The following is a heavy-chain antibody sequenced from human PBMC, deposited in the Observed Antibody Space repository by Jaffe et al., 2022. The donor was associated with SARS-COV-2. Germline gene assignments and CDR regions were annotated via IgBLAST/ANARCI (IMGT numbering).Heavy chain of an antibody. CDR1: GYSISSAYY. J-gene: IGHJ4*02. D-gene: IGHD1-1*01. V-gene: IGHV4-38-2*02. CDR3: AGRTGDQVPFDY. Sequence: QVQLQESGPGLVEPSETLSLTCIVSGYSISSAYYWGWIRQPPGKGLEWIGSLYQRGNTYYNPSLKSRVTISADTSKNQLSLKLSSVTAADTAVYYCAGRTGDQVPFDYWGQGTLVTVSS. CDR2: LYQRGNT.